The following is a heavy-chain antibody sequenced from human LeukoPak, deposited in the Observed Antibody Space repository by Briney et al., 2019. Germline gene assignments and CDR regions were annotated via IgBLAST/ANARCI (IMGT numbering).Heavy chain of an antibody. Sequence: GGSLRLSCAASGFTFSSYAMSRVRQAPGKGLEWVSAISGSGGSTYYADSVKGRFTISRDNSKNTLYLQMNSLRAEDTAVYYCAKDRGYCSSTSCYYYYYMDVWGKGTTVTVSS. V-gene: IGHV3-23*01. CDR1: GFTFSSYA. CDR3: AKDRGYCSSTSCYYYYYMDV. J-gene: IGHJ6*03. D-gene: IGHD2-2*01. CDR2: ISGSGGST.